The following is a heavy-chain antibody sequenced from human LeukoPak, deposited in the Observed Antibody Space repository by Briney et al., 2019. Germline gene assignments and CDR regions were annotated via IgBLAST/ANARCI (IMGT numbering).Heavy chain of an antibody. Sequence: GGSLRLSCAASGFTFSSYGMHWVRKAPGKGLEWVGVISYDGSNKYYADSVKGRFTISRDNSKNTLYLQMNSLRAEDTAVYYCAKGRGGGSKYYFDYWGEGTLVTVSS. V-gene: IGHV3-30*18. D-gene: IGHD2-15*01. CDR3: AKGRGGGSKYYFDY. J-gene: IGHJ4*02. CDR1: GFTFSSYG. CDR2: ISYDGSNK.